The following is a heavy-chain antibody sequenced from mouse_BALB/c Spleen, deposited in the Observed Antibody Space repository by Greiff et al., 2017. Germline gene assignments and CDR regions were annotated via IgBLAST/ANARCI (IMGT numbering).Heavy chain of an antibody. Sequence: LVKTGASVKISCKASGYSFTGYYMHWVKQSHGKSLEWIGYISCYNGATSYNQKFKGKATFTVDTSSSTAYMQFNSLTSEDSAVYYCAIGGYGNYRGFAYWGQGTLVTVSA. D-gene: IGHD2-10*02. CDR3: AIGGYGNYRGFAY. CDR1: GYSFTGYY. J-gene: IGHJ3*01. CDR2: ISCYNGAT. V-gene: IGHV1S34*01.